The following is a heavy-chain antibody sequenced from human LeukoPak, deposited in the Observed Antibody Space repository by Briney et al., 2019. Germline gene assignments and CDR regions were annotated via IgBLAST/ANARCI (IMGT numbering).Heavy chain of an antibody. Sequence: SETLSLTCTVSGGSISSYYWSWIRQPPGKGLEWIGYIYYSGSSNYNPSLKSRVTISVDTSKKQFSLKLSSVTAADTAVYYCARWRRYFDWFDNWFDPWGQGTLVTVSS. CDR3: ARWRRYFDWFDNWFDP. D-gene: IGHD3-9*01. J-gene: IGHJ5*02. V-gene: IGHV4-59*08. CDR1: GGSISSYY. CDR2: IYYSGSS.